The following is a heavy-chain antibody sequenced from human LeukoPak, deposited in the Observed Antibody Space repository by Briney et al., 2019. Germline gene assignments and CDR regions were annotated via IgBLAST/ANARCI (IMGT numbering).Heavy chain of an antibody. Sequence: QAGGSLRLSCAASGFTFSSYSMHWVRQAPGKGLEWVAVISYDGSNKYHADSVKGRFTISRDNSKNTLYLQMNSLRAEDTAVYYCARDGYSSSSYYFDYWGQGTLVTVSS. J-gene: IGHJ4*02. CDR2: ISYDGSNK. CDR1: GFTFSSYS. V-gene: IGHV3-30-3*01. CDR3: ARDGYSSSSYYFDY. D-gene: IGHD6-13*01.